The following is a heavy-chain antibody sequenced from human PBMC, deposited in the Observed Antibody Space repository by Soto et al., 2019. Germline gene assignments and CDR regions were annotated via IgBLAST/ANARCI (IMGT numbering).Heavy chain of an antibody. CDR1: GYTFIDYS. Sequence: QVQLVQSGAELKRPGASVKISCKASGYTFIDYSLQWVRQAPGQGLEWMGVINPSGGSTNYAQKFQGRLTMTRDRSTTTVYMELSNLNSEDTAVYYCCRGTMMRGGTPRDHGGQGALVTVSS. V-gene: IGHV1-46*03. CDR3: CRGTMMRGGTPRDH. J-gene: IGHJ4*02. CDR2: INPSGGST. D-gene: IGHD3-10*01.